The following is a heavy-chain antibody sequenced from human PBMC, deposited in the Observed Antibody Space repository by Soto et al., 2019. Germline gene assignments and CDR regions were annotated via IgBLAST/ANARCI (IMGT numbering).Heavy chain of an antibody. Sequence: LSLTCTVSGASISSGGYYWSWIRQHPGKGLEWIGYIYYSGSTYYNPSLKSRVTMSLDTSYNQFSLKLSSVTAADTAVYFCARLTLSNYGARWFDPWGQGTLVTVSS. D-gene: IGHD4-4*01. CDR3: ARLTLSNYGARWFDP. V-gene: IGHV4-31*03. CDR1: GASISSGGYY. CDR2: IYYSGST. J-gene: IGHJ5*02.